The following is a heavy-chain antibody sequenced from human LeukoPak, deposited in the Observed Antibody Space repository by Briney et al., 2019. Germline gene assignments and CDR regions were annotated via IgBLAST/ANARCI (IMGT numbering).Heavy chain of an antibody. CDR3: ARSKYSGFYYFDY. CDR1: GYTFTGYY. J-gene: IGHJ4*02. V-gene: IGHV1-2*02. D-gene: IGHD5-12*01. CDR2: INPNSGGT. Sequence: ASVKVSCKASGYTFTGYYMHWVRQAPGQGLEWMGWINPNSGGTNYAQKFQGRVTTTRDTSISTAYMELSRLRSDDTAVYYCARSKYSGFYYFDYWGQGTLVTVSS.